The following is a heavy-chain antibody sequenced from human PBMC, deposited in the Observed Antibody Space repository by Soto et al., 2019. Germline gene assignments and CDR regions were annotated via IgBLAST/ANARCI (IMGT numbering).Heavy chain of an antibody. J-gene: IGHJ5*02. D-gene: IGHD6-19*01. CDR3: AKGEIPYSSGWYSAEEVRPSWFDP. Sequence: GGSLRLSCAASGFTFSSYGMHWVRQAPGKGLEWVAVISYDGSNKYYADSVKGRFTISRDNSKNTLYLQMNSLRAEDTAVYYCAKGEIPYSSGWYSAEEVRPSWFDPWGQGTLVTVSS. V-gene: IGHV3-30*18. CDR1: GFTFSSYG. CDR2: ISYDGSNK.